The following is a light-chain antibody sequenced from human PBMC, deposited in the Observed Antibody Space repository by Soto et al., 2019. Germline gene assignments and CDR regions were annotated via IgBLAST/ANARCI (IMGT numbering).Light chain of an antibody. CDR2: GAS. Sequence: EVVMRQSPSTLSVSPGAGATLSCRASQSVANSHVAWYQQRRGLPPRLLIYGASNRATGIPDRFSGSGSGADFTLTISRLEPEDFAVYFCQQYGNSPPGTFGQGTRLEIK. CDR3: QQYGNSPPGT. CDR1: QSVANSH. J-gene: IGKJ5*01. V-gene: IGKV3-20*01.